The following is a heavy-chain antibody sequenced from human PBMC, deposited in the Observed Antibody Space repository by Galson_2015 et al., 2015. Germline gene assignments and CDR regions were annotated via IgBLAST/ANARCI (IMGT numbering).Heavy chain of an antibody. V-gene: IGHV4-61*01. CDR2: IHYTGSI. J-gene: IGHJ4*02. Sequence: SETLSLTCTVSGVSVSSGTYYWTWIRQFPGKGLEWIGYIHYTGSINYKSPLESRVTLSVDTSKNQSSLELDSVTAADTAVYYCARGFWKMGRVDYWGQGAQVTVSS. CDR1: GVSVSSGTYY. D-gene: IGHD1-1*01. CDR3: ARGFWKMGRVDY.